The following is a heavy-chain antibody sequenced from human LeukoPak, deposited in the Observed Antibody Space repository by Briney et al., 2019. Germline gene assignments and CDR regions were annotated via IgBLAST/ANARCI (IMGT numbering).Heavy chain of an antibody. CDR1: GYSFTSYW. D-gene: IGHD3-10*01. J-gene: IGHJ4*02. Sequence: GESQKISCKGSGYSFTSYWIGWVRQMPGKGLEWLGIIYPGDSDTRYSPSFQGQVTISADKSISTAYLQWSSLKASDTAMYYCARLPSMVRGVIGFDYWGQGTLVTVSS. CDR2: IYPGDSDT. CDR3: ARLPSMVRGVIGFDY. V-gene: IGHV5-51*01.